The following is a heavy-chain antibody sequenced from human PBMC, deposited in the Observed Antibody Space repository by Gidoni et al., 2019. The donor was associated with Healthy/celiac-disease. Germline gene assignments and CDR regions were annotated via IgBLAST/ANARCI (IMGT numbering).Heavy chain of an antibody. D-gene: IGHD2-2*01. CDR2: ISYDGSNK. CDR3: ARDSGQQYQLLGLGFVDY. CDR1: GFTFSSYA. Sequence: QVQLVESGGGVVQPGRSLRLSCAASGFTFSSYAMHWVRQAPGKGLEWVAVISYDGSNKYYADSVKGRFTISRDNSKNTLYLQMNSLRAEDTAVYYCARDSGQQYQLLGLGFVDYWGQGTLVTVSS. J-gene: IGHJ4*02. V-gene: IGHV3-30*04.